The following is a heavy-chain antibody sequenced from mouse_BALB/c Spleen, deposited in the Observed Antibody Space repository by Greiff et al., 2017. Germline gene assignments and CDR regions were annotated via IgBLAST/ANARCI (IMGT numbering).Heavy chain of an antibody. CDR2: ISSGGSYT. CDR1: GFTFSSYA. J-gene: IGHJ3*01. V-gene: IGHV5-9-4*01. CDR3: AREDYDSFAY. Sequence: EVKLVESGGGLVKPGGSLKLSCAASGFTFSSYAMSWVRQSPEKRLEWVAEISSGGSYTYYPDTVTGRFTISRDNAKNTLYLEMSSLRSEDTAMYYCAREDYDSFAYWGQGTLVTVSA. D-gene: IGHD2-4*01.